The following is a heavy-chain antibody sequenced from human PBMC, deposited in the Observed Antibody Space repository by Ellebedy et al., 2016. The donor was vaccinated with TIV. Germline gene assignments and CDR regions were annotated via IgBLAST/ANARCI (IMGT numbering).Heavy chain of an antibody. Sequence: GESLKISXKVSGYTFTTYWIGWVRQMPGKGLEWMGIIYPGDSDTRYSPSFQGQVTISADKSIGTAYLQWSSLKASDTAMYYCARRGGNVWYFDLWGRGTLVTVSS. CDR1: GYTFTTYW. CDR3: ARRGGNVWYFDL. CDR2: IYPGDSDT. D-gene: IGHD4-23*01. J-gene: IGHJ2*01. V-gene: IGHV5-51*01.